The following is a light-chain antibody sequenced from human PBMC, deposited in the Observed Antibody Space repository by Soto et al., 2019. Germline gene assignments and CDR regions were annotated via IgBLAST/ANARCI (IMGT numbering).Light chain of an antibody. CDR1: QGISNY. J-gene: IGKJ3*01. Sequence: DIQMTQSPSSLSASVGDRVTITCRASQGISNYLAWYQQNPGKVPKLLIYAASTLQSGVPSRFSGSGSGTDFTLTISSLQTEDVANYYCQKYNSAPFTFAPGTQVDIK. CDR3: QKYNSAPFT. CDR2: AAS. V-gene: IGKV1-27*01.